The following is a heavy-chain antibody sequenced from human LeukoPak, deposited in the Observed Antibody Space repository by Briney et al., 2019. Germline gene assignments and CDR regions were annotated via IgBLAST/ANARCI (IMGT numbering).Heavy chain of an antibody. D-gene: IGHD1-26*01. J-gene: IGHJ4*02. V-gene: IGHV4-4*07. CDR2: IHPSGSS. CDR3: ARDGNVERPYDS. CDR1: GGSISGYF. Sequence: SETLSLTCTVSGGSISGYFWSWIRQPAGKGLEWIGRIHPSGSSNYNPSLKSRLTMSVDTSKNQFPLNLSSVTAADTAVYFCARDGNVERPYDSWGQGTLVTVSP.